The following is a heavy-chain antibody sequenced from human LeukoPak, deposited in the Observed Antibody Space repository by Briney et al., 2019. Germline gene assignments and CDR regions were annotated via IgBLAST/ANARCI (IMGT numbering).Heavy chain of an antibody. V-gene: IGHV3-13*04. D-gene: IGHD6-19*01. CDR2: IGRAGDT. J-gene: IGHJ6*02. CDR3: ARDSSGWGLAV. Sequence: GGPLRLSCAAAGFSFNAYDMHWVRQATGRGLEWVSYIGRAGDTYYAGSVKGRFTISRDDAKNSLYLQLNSLGVGDTAVYYCARDSSGWGLAVWGQGTTGTVSS. CDR1: GFSFNAYD.